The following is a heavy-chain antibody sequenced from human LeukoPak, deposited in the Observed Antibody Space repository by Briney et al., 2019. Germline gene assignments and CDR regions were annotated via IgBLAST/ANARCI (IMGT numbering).Heavy chain of an antibody. J-gene: IGHJ6*02. CDR2: ISGSGGST. D-gene: IGHD6-19*01. Sequence: PGGSLRLSCAASGFTFSSYAMSWVRQAPGKGLEWVSAISGSGGSTYYADSVKGQFTISRDNSKNTLYLKMNSLRAEDTAVYYCAREQVSVAGTSFYYYYGMDVWGQGTTVTVSS. V-gene: IGHV3-23*01. CDR1: GFTFSSYA. CDR3: AREQVSVAGTSFYYYYGMDV.